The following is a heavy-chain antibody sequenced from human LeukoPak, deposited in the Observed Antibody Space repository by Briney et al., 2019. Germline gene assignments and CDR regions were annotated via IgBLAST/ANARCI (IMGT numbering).Heavy chain of an antibody. CDR1: GGTFSSYA. CDR2: IIPIFGTA. D-gene: IGHD6-19*01. J-gene: IGHJ5*02. V-gene: IGHV1-69*13. CDR3: ARTHPGIAVAGPTQYNWFDP. Sequence: GASVKVSCKASGGTFSSYAISWVRRAPGQGLEWMGGIIPIFGTANYAQKFQGRVTITADESTSTAYMELSSLRSEDTAVYYCARTHPGIAVAGPTQYNWFDPWGQGTLVTVSS.